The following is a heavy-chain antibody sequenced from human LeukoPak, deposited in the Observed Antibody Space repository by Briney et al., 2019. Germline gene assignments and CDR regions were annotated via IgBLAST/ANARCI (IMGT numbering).Heavy chain of an antibody. Sequence: PSETLSLTCTVSGGSISSGSYYWGWIRQPPGKGLEWIGTIYYSGRTNYSGRTNYNSSLKSRVTISIDTSKNQFSLKLSSVTAADTAVYYCARSGIAVADFDYWGQGTLVTVSS. V-gene: IGHV4-39*01. CDR3: ARSGIAVADFDY. J-gene: IGHJ4*02. CDR1: GGSISSGSYY. CDR2: IYYSGRTNYSGRT. D-gene: IGHD6-19*01.